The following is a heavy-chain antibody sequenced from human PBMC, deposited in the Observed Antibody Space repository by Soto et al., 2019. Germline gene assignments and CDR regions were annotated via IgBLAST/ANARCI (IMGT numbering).Heavy chain of an antibody. Sequence: SETLSLTCTVSGGSISSYYWSWIRQPPGKGLEWIGYTYYSGSTNYNPSLKSRVTISVDTSKNQFSLKLSSVTAADTAVYYCARGPLVVVPAAINVRYYYYGMDVWGQGTTVTVSS. CDR2: TYYSGST. CDR1: GGSISSYY. V-gene: IGHV4-59*01. CDR3: ARGPLVVVPAAINVRYYYYGMDV. D-gene: IGHD2-2*01. J-gene: IGHJ6*02.